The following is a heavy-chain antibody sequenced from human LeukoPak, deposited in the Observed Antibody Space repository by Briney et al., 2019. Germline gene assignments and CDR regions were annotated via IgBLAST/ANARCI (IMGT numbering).Heavy chain of an antibody. J-gene: IGHJ2*01. CDR3: ARVVAARNWYFDL. V-gene: IGHV1-2*06. Sequence: ASVKVSCKASGYTFTGSYMHWVRQAPGQGLEWMGRINPNSGGTNYAQKFQGRVTMTRDTSISTAYMELSRLRSDDTAVYYCARVVAARNWYFDLWGSGTLVTVSS. CDR1: GYTFTGSY. D-gene: IGHD6-6*01. CDR2: INPNSGGT.